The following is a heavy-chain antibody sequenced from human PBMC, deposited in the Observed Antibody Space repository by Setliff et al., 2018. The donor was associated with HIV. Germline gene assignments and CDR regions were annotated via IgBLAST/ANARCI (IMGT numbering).Heavy chain of an antibody. CDR1: VESFSGFY. V-gene: IGHV4-34*01. CDR2: INHSGST. Sequence: SETLSLTCAVYVESFSGFYWSWIRQPPGKGLEWIGEINHSGSTNYNPSLKSRVTISVDTSKNQFSLKLSFVTAADTAVYYCARGPRPVDVDYYYMDVWGKGTTVTVSS. J-gene: IGHJ6*03. CDR3: ARGPRPVDVDYYYMDV.